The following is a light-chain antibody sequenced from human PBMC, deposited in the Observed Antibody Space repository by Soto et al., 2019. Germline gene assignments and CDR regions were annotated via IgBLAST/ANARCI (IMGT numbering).Light chain of an antibody. J-gene: IGLJ3*02. CDR2: EVT. CDR3: SSFTSSNPWL. Sequence: QSALTQPASVSGSPGQSITMSCTGTSSNVGGYNYVSWYQQYPGKAPKLMIFEVTNRPSGVSDRFSGSKSGNTASLTISGLQAEDEADYYCSSFTSSNPWLLGGGTKRTVL. V-gene: IGLV2-14*01. CDR1: SSNVGGYNY.